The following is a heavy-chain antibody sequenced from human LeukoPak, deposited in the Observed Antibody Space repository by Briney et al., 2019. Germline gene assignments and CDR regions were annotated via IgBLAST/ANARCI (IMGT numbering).Heavy chain of an antibody. J-gene: IGHJ4*02. CDR1: GGSISSGSYY. Sequence: SETLSLTCTVSGGSISSGSYYWSWIRQPAGKGLEWIGRIYTSGTTKYNPSLKSRVTISVDTSKNQFSLKLSSVTAADTAVYYCARLAHYYDILTGYHTRYYFDYWGQGTLVTVSS. V-gene: IGHV4-61*02. CDR2: IYTSGTT. D-gene: IGHD3-9*01. CDR3: ARLAHYYDILTGYHTRYYFDY.